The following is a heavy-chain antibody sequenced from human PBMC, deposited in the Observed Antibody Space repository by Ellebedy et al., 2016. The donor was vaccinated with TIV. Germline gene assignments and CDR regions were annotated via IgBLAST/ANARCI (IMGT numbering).Heavy chain of an antibody. D-gene: IGHD4-17*01. CDR3: ATDGSYGDYRSPTHAFEM. CDR2: LNQVGSER. Sequence: GGSLRLSCAASGFSFRSYWMSWVRQAPGKGLEWVANLNQVGSERYYADSVKGRFTVSRDNAQNSVFLQMNSLRAEDTAIYYCATDGSYGDYRSPTHAFEMWGQGTLVTVSS. CDR1: GFSFRSYW. J-gene: IGHJ3*02. V-gene: IGHV3-7*01.